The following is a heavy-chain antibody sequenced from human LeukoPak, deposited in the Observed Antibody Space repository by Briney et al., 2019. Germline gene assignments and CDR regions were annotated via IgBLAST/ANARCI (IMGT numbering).Heavy chain of an antibody. V-gene: IGHV3-21*01. D-gene: IGHD3-22*01. CDR3: ARESSGYFY. CDR2: ISSGSSFI. J-gene: IGHJ4*02. CDR1: GFTFSTYS. Sequence: GGSLRLSCAASGFTFSTYSMNWVRQAPGKGLEWVSSISSGSSFIYYADSVKGQFTISRDNAKNSLFLQMNSLRAEDTAVYYCARESSGYFYWGQGTLVTVSS.